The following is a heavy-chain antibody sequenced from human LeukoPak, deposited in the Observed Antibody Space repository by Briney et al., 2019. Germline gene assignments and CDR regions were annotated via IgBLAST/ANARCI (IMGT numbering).Heavy chain of an antibody. V-gene: IGHV1-46*01. D-gene: IGHD1-20*01. CDR1: GYTCTSYY. CDR3: ARGGRITGTGDWFDP. J-gene: IGHJ5*02. CDR2: INPSGGST. Sequence: ASVKVSCKASGYTCTSYYMHWVRQAPGQALEWMGIINPSGGSTSYAQKFQGRVTMTRDMSTSTVYMELSSLRSEGTAVYYCARGGRITGTGDWFDPWGQGTLVTVSS.